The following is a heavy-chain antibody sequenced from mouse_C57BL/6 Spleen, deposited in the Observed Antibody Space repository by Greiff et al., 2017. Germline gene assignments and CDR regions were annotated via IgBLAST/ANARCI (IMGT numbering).Heavy chain of an antibody. J-gene: IGHJ2*01. CDR2: IHPNSGST. V-gene: IGHV1-64*01. CDR3: AGGVVEYYFDY. Sequence: QVQLQQPGAELVKPGASVTLSCKASGYTFTSYWMHWVKQRPGQGLEGIGMIHPNSGSTNYNEKFKSKATLTVDKSSSTAYMRLSSLTSEDSAVYYCAGGVVEYYFDYWGQGTTLTVSS. CDR1: GYTFTSYW. D-gene: IGHD1-1*01.